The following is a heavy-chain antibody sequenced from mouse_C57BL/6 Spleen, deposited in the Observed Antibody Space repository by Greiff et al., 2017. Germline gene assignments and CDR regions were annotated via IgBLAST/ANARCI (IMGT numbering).Heavy chain of an antibody. CDR1: GFNIKDYY. D-gene: IGHD1-1*01. V-gene: IGHV14-2*01. CDR2: IDPADGET. CDR3: AQCYGSWYGY. Sequence: EVLLVESGAELVKPGASVKLSCTASGFNIKDYYMHWVKQRTEQGLEWIGRIDPADGETKYTPKFQGKATITADTSSITAYLQLSSLTSEDSSVYDCAQCYGSWYGYWGQGTMLTVSA. J-gene: IGHJ2*01.